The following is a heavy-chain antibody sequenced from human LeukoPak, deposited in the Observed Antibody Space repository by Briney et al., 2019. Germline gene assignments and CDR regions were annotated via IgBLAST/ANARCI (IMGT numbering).Heavy chain of an antibody. Sequence: PGGSLRLSCGVSGFTFTSYWMTWVRQAPGKGLEWVASISQDGTEKYYVDSVKGRFTISRDNAKNSLFLQMNSLRAEDTAVYYCAQGGNTAVAWGQGTLVTVSS. CDR2: ISQDGTEK. CDR3: AQGGNTAVA. CDR1: GFTFTSYW. V-gene: IGHV3-7*01. J-gene: IGHJ5*02. D-gene: IGHD6-19*01.